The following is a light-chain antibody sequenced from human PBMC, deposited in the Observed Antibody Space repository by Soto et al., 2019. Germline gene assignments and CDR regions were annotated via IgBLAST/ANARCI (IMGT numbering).Light chain of an antibody. J-gene: IGKJ1*01. Sequence: DIQMTQSPSTLSASVGDRVTITCRASQSINNWLAWYQQKPGKAPKLLIYMASSLENGVPSRFSGRGSGTEFIFTITSLQPDDFATYYCQQYRSASTFGQGTKVEI. CDR3: QQYRSAST. V-gene: IGKV1-5*03. CDR1: QSINNW. CDR2: MAS.